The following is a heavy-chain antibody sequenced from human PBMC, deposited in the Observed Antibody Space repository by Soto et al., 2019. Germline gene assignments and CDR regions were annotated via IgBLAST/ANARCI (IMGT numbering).Heavy chain of an antibody. CDR3: ARALSASTRDRFCSRGTCFVAGVN. J-gene: IGHJ4*02. CDR1: GGNFNTYA. CDR2: IIPMFDTT. D-gene: IGHD2-15*01. Sequence: QVQLLQSGAEVRRPGSSVKVSCKASGGNFNTYAITWVRQAPGQGLDWMGGIIPMFDTTTYAPKFQGRVTISADESTSTAYLAMSSLTSEDTAVYYCARALSASTRDRFCSRGTCFVAGVNWGQGTLVTVSS. V-gene: IGHV1-69*01.